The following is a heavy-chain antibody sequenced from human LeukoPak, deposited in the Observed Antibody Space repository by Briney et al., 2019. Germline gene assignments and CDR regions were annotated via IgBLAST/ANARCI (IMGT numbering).Heavy chain of an antibody. CDR1: GFTLSIHA. Sequence: GGSLRLSCASSGFTLSIHAMSWAGPAPGTGLEWVSAISGGGGSTYYADSVKGRFTISRDNSKNTLYLQMNSLRAEDTAVYCCAKVAVAGIKIPESFHQGGQGTLVTVSS. CDR3: AKVAVAGIKIPESFHQ. CDR2: ISGGGGST. J-gene: IGHJ1*01. V-gene: IGHV3-23*01. D-gene: IGHD6-19*01.